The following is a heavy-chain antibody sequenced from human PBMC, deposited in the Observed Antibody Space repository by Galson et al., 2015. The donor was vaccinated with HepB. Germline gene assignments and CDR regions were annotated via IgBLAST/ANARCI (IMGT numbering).Heavy chain of an antibody. CDR2: ISSSSSYI. CDR3: ARVNSSGWYSDY. Sequence: SLRLSCAASGFTFSSYSMNWVRQAPGKGLEWVSSISSSSSYIYYADSVKGRFTISRDNAKNSLYLQMNSLRAEDTTVYYCARVNSSGWYSDYWGQGTLVTVSS. J-gene: IGHJ4*02. V-gene: IGHV3-21*01. CDR1: GFTFSSYS. D-gene: IGHD6-19*01.